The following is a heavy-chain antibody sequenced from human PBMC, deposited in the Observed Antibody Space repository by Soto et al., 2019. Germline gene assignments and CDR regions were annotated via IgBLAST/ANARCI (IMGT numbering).Heavy chain of an antibody. Sequence: SETLSLTCAVYGGFVCSGSHYWSWIRQPPGKGLEWIGEMSHSGGTHFNPSLKSRVTISVDTSKNQFSLKMASVTAADTALYYCARVERGTATTVVDAFDIWGPGTMVTVSS. CDR2: MSHSGGT. V-gene: IGHV4-61*01. D-gene: IGHD1-1*01. CDR3: ARVERGTATTVVDAFDI. J-gene: IGHJ3*02. CDR1: GGFVCSGSHY.